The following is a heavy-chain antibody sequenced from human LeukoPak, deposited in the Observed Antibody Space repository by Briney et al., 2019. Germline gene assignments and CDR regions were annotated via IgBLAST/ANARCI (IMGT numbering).Heavy chain of an antibody. CDR2: ISYDGSNK. CDR1: GFTFSSYA. D-gene: IGHD6-19*01. J-gene: IGHJ3*02. V-gene: IGHV3-30-3*01. CDR3: AKSYSSGWCTADAFDI. Sequence: GGSLRLSCAASGFTFSSYAMHWVRQAPGKGLDWMAVISYDGSNKYYADSVKGRFTISRDNSKNTLYLQMSSLRAEDTAVYHCAKSYSSGWCTADAFDIWGQGTMVTVSS.